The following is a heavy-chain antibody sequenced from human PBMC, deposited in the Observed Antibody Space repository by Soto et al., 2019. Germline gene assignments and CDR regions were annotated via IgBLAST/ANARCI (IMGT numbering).Heavy chain of an antibody. CDR1: GGSFSSLG. CDR3: AAEEGMDEVDYFYVMEV. D-gene: IGHD5-12*01. Sequence: QVQLEQSGAEVRQPGSSVKVSCKASGGSFSSLGLSWVRRAPGQGLEWMGGIIPTFGKPTYTQKFQARITITADESTRTAYMELTSLTSEDTAAYYCAAEEGMDEVDYFYVMEVWGQGTAVTV. J-gene: IGHJ6*02. V-gene: IGHV1-69*12. CDR2: IIPTFGKP.